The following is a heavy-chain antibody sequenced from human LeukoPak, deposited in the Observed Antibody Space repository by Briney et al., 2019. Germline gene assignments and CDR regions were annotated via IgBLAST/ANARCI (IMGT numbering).Heavy chain of an antibody. CDR2: IYPGDADT. J-gene: IGHJ6*03. V-gene: IGHV5-51*01. CDR3: AKRSSGYDLVPGFFYYYMDV. CDR1: GYSFTSYW. Sequence: GESLKISCKGSGYSFTSYWIGWVRQMPGKGLEGIGIIYPGDADTRYSPSFQGQVTISADKSITTAYLQWTTLKASDSAIYYCAKRSSGYDLVPGFFYYYMDVWGEGTPVTVSS. D-gene: IGHD5-12*01.